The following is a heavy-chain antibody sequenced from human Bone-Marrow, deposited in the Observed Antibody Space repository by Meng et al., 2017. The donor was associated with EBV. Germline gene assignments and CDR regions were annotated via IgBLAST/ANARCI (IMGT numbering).Heavy chain of an antibody. CDR3: ASSDCSSTSCYPRY. D-gene: IGHD2-2*01. CDR1: GGSISSGGYS. J-gene: IGHJ4*02. CDR2: IYHSGST. Sequence: LQVPESRAGLVEPSQTLALTRAVSGGSISSGGYSWSWIRQSPGKGLEWIGYIYHSGSTYYNPSLKSRVTISVDRSKNQFSLKLSSVTAADTAVYYCASSDCSSTSCYPRYWGQGTLVTVSS. V-gene: IGHV4-30-2*06.